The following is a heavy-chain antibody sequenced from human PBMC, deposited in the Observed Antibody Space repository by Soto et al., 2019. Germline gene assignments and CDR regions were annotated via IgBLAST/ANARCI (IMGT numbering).Heavy chain of an antibody. CDR2: ISGSGGST. D-gene: IGHD6-13*01. CDR1: GFTFSSYA. CDR3: AKDKVGQQLAHNAFDI. J-gene: IGHJ3*02. Sequence: PGGSLRLSCAASGFTFSSYAMSWVRQAPGKGLEWVSAISGSGGSTYYADSVKGRFTISRDNSKNTLYLQMNSLRAEDTAVYYCAKDKVGQQLAHNAFDIWGQGTMVTV. V-gene: IGHV3-23*01.